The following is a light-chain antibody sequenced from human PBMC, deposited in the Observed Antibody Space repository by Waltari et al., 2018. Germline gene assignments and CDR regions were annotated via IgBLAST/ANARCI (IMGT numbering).Light chain of an antibody. V-gene: IGKV3D-20*01. CDR1: QSVNSIY. J-gene: IGKJ1*01. Sequence: IVLTQSPATLSLSPGARATLSCGASQSVNSIYNAWYQQKPGLAPRLLMYDSSNRATGVPDRFSGSGSGTDFTLTISRLEPEDSAVYYCQLYGFSPGTFGQGTTVEIK. CDR3: QLYGFSPGT. CDR2: DSS.